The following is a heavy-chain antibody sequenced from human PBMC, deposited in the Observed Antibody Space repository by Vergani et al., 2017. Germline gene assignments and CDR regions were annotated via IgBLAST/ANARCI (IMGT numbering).Heavy chain of an antibody. J-gene: IGHJ4*02. D-gene: IGHD2-15*01. Sequence: EVQLVESGGGLVQPGGSLRLSCAASGFTFSSYEMNWVRQAPGKGLEWVSYISSSGSTIYYADSVKGRFTVSRDNAKNSLYLQMNSLRAEDTAVYYYARADACSGGSCYASYFDYWGQGTQVTVSS. V-gene: IGHV3-48*03. CDR3: ARADACSGGSCYASYFDY. CDR1: GFTFSSYE. CDR2: ISSSGSTI.